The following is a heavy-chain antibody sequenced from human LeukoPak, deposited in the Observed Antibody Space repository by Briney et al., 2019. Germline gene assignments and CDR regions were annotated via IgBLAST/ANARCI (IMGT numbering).Heavy chain of an antibody. CDR2: ISYDGSNK. D-gene: IGHD6-13*01. Sequence: PGGSLRLSCAASGFTFSSYGMHWVRQAPGKGLEWVAVISYDGSNKYYADSVKGRFTISRDNSKNTLYLQMNSLRAEDTAVYYCAEDSAHSSSWYVDRWFDYWGQGTLVTVSS. V-gene: IGHV3-30*18. CDR3: AEDSAHSSSWYVDRWFDY. CDR1: GFTFSSYG. J-gene: IGHJ4*02.